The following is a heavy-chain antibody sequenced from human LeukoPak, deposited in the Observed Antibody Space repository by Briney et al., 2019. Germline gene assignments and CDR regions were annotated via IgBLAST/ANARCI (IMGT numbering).Heavy chain of an antibody. V-gene: IGHV3-7*01. J-gene: IGHJ6*02. CDR1: GFTFSNQW. D-gene: IGHD3-10*01. CDR2: IKQDGSKE. CDR3: ARVATMVRVGMDF. Sequence: GGSLRLSCAASGFTFSNQWMTWVRQAPGKGLEWVANIKQDGSKEHYVDSVKGRFTISRDNAKNSLYLQMNSLRDEDTAVYYCARVATMVRVGMDFWGQGTTVTVSS.